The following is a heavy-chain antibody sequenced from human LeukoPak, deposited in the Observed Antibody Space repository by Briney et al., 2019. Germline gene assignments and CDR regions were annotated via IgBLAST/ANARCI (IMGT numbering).Heavy chain of an antibody. J-gene: IGHJ5*02. Sequence: SETLSLTCTVSGGSISSSSYYWGWIRQPPGKGLEWIGSIYYSGSTYYNPSLKSRVTISVDTSKNQFSLKLSSVTAADTAVYYCARLGARSWFDPWGRGTLVTVSS. D-gene: IGHD1-26*01. CDR2: IYYSGST. CDR3: ARLGARSWFDP. CDR1: GGSISSSSYY. V-gene: IGHV4-39*01.